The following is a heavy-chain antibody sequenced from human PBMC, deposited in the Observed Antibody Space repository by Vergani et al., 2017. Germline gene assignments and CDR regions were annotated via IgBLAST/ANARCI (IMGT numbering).Heavy chain of an antibody. J-gene: IGHJ2*01. CDR2: ISGSGGST. CDR3: AKSTGFNQAPAS. V-gene: IGHV3-23*01. Sequence: EVQLLESGGGLVQPGGSLRLSCAASGFTFSSYAMSWVRQAPGKGLEWVSAISGSGGSTYYADTVKGRFTISRDNSKNTLYLQMNSLRAEDTAVYYCAKSTGFNQAPASWGRGTLVTVSS. CDR1: GFTFSSYA.